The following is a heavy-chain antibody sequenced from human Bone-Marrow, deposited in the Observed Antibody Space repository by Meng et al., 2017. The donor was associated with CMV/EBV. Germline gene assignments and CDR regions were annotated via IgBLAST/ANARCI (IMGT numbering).Heavy chain of an antibody. CDR2: ISGSGGST. Sequence: LRLSWAASGFAFSRHAVSWVRRAPGKGLEWVSGISGSGGSTYYADSVKGRFTISRDNSKNTLYLQMNSLRVEDTAVYYCAKGAYYSRWGQGTLVTVSS. D-gene: IGHD3-10*01. CDR3: AKGAYYSR. V-gene: IGHV3-23*01. J-gene: IGHJ4*02. CDR1: GFAFSRHA.